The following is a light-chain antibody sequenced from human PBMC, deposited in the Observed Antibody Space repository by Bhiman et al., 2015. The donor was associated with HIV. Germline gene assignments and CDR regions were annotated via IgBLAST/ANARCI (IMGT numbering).Light chain of an antibody. CDR2: DVS. V-gene: IGLV2-14*01. CDR3: SSYASSSTLV. CDR1: SSDVGDYNY. Sequence: QSALTQPASVSGSPGQSITISCTGTSSDVGDYNYVSWYQQHPGKAPKVMIYDVSKRPSGVSNRISGLQAEDEADYYCSSYASSSTLVFGGGTQLTVL. J-gene: IGLJ2*01.